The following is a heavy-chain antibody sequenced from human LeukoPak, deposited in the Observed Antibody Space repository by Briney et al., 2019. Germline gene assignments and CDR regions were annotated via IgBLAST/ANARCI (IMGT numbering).Heavy chain of an antibody. CDR1: GFTLSSYA. D-gene: IGHD6-13*01. Sequence: GGSLRLSCAASGFTLSSYAMSWVRPAPGKGLEWVSALCGSGGSTYYADSVKGRSTISRDNSKNTLYLQMNSLRAEDTAVYYCASPFGYSSSWYDDYWGQGTLVTVSS. CDR2: LCGSGGST. J-gene: IGHJ4*02. CDR3: ASPFGYSSSWYDDY. V-gene: IGHV3-23*01.